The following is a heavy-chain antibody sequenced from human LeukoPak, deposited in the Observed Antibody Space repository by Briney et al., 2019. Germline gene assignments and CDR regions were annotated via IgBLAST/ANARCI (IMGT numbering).Heavy chain of an antibody. J-gene: IGHJ4*01. D-gene: IGHD3-10*01. CDR1: GYSISDYC. Sequence: PGGPETLFCAASGYSISDYCMHWPRRFPGKGVEGVANINEDGTIQDYVASVRGRFPLSRHNAENSLYLQMNSMGAEDTAGYYCASRESSMARSHWGHGTLVTVSS. CDR3: ASRESSMARSH. V-gene: IGHV3-7*01. CDR2: INEDGTIQ.